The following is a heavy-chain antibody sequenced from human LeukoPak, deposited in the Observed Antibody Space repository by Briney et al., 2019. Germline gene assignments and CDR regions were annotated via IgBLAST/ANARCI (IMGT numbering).Heavy chain of an antibody. CDR1: GGSISSGGYS. CDR3: ARSRYYYDSSGYLDY. CDR2: INHSGST. V-gene: IGHV4-34*01. D-gene: IGHD3-22*01. J-gene: IGHJ4*02. Sequence: PSETLSLTCAVSGGSISSGGYSWSWVRQPPGKGLEWIGEINHSGSTNYNPSLKSRVTISVDTSKNQFSLKLSSVTAADTAVYYCARSRYYYDSSGYLDYWGQGTLVTVSS.